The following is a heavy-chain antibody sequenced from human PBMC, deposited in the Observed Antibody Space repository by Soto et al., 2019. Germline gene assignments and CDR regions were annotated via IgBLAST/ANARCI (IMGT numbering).Heavy chain of an antibody. CDR2: LYGNSGGI. V-gene: IGHV3-23*01. D-gene: IGHD4-17*01. CDR3: AKDAVPGDGVWLMDH. J-gene: IGHJ4*02. Sequence: EVQLLESGGGLVQPGGSLRLSCAASGFTFASYAMTWVRQAPGKGLESVAGLYGNSGGIQYSDSVKGRFTISRDNSKNIVYLQMNSLRVEDTAVSFCAKDAVPGDGVWLMDHWGQGTLVTVSS. CDR1: GFTFASYA.